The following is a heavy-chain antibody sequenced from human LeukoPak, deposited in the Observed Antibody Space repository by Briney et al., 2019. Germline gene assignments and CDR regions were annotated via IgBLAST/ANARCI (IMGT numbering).Heavy chain of an antibody. CDR1: GGSISSSSYY. Sequence: SETLSLTCTVSGGSISSSSYYWGWIRQPPGKGLEWIGSIYYSGSTYYNPSLKSRVTISVDTSKNQFSLKLSSVTAADTAVYYCARHPEYYYDSSGLDYWGQGTLATVSS. J-gene: IGHJ4*02. CDR3: ARHPEYYYDSSGLDY. V-gene: IGHV4-39*01. D-gene: IGHD3-22*01. CDR2: IYYSGST.